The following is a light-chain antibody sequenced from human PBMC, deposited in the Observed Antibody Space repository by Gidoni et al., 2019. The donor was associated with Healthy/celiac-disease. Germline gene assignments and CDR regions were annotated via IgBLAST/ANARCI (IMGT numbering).Light chain of an antibody. CDR1: SSDVGGYNY. V-gene: IGLV2-11*01. Sequence: QPALSQPRSVSASPGQSVTISCTGTSSDVGGYNYVSWYQQHPGKAPKLMIYDVSKRPSGVPDRFSGSKSGNTASLTISGLQAEDEADYYCCSYAGSYVFGGGTKLTVL. J-gene: IGLJ2*01. CDR2: DVS. CDR3: CSYAGSYV.